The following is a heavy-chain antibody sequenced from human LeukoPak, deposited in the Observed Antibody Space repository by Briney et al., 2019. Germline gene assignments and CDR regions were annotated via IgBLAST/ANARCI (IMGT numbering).Heavy chain of an antibody. CDR1: GFTFSSYW. CDR2: INSDGSST. V-gene: IGHV3-74*01. Sequence: GGSLRLSCAASGFTFSSYWMHWVRQAPGKGLVWVSRINSDGSSTSYADSVKGRFTISRDNAKNTLYLQMNSLRAEDTAVYYCARDGRLYYDILTGYLGFDPWGQGTLVTVSS. D-gene: IGHD3-9*01. CDR3: ARDGRLYYDILTGYLGFDP. J-gene: IGHJ5*02.